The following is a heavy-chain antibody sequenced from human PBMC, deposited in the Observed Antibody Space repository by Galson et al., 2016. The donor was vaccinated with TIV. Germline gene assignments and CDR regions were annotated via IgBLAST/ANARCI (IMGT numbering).Heavy chain of an antibody. CDR1: GFIFSDYA. CDR2: IRGNGRET. J-gene: IGHJ3*01. V-gene: IGHV3-23*01. Sequence: SLRLSCAASGFIFSDYALSWVRQAPGKGLEWVSGIRGNGRETYNVDSVKGRFTISRDNSKNMLYLQMSSLRAEDTALYYCAKDSFYDSEAFDAWGQGTMVTVSS. D-gene: IGHD2/OR15-2a*01. CDR3: AKDSFYDSEAFDA.